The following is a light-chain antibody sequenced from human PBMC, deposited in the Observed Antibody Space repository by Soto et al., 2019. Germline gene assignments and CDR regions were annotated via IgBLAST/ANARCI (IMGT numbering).Light chain of an antibody. CDR2: GAS. J-gene: IGKJ2*01. CDR1: QSVSSSY. CDR3: QQYGRT. Sequence: EIVLTQSPDTLSLSPGERATVSCRASQSVSSSYLAWYQQKPGQAPRLLIYGASSRATGIPDRFSGSGSGTDLTLTISRLEPEDVAVYYCQQYGRTFGQGTKLEIK. V-gene: IGKV3-20*01.